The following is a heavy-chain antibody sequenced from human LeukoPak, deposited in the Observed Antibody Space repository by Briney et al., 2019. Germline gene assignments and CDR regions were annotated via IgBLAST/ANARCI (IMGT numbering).Heavy chain of an antibody. D-gene: IGHD3-22*01. CDR3: AKEFDSSGSV. V-gene: IGHV3-23*01. J-gene: IGHJ6*02. Sequence: GGSLRLSCAASGFTFSSYAMSWVRQAPGKGLEWVSAISGSGGSTYYADSVKGRFTISRDNSKSTLYVQTNSLRAEDTAVYYCAKEFDSSGSVWGQGTTVTVSS. CDR1: GFTFSSYA. CDR2: ISGSGGST.